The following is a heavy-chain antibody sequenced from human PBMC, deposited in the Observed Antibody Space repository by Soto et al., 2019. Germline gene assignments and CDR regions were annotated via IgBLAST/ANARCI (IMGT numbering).Heavy chain of an antibody. D-gene: IGHD2-15*01. V-gene: IGHV1-8*01. CDR1: GYTFTSYD. CDR2: MNPNSGNT. Sequence: QVQLVQSGAEVKKPGASVKVSCKASGYTFTSYDINWVRQATGQVLEWMGWMNPNSGNTGYAQKFQGRVTMTRHTSISTAYMELSSLRSEDTAVYYGASLPYCSGGSCLHYWGQGTMVTVSS. CDR3: ASLPYCSGGSCLHY. J-gene: IGHJ4*02.